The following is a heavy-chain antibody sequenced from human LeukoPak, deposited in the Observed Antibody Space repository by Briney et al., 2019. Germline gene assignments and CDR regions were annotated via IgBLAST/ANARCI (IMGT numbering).Heavy chain of an antibody. CDR2: IYYSGST. V-gene: IGHV4-59*01. D-gene: IGHD1-26*01. Sequence: SETLSLTRTVSGGSISSYYWSWIRQPPGKGLEWIGYIYYSGSTNYNPSLRSRVTISVDTSKNQFSLKLSSVTAADTAVYYCARGLLWELPDYWGQGTLVTVSS. J-gene: IGHJ4*02. CDR1: GGSISSYY. CDR3: ARGLLWELPDY.